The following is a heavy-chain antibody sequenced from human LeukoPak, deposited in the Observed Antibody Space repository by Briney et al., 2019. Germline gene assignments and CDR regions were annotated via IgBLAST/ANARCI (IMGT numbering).Heavy chain of an antibody. D-gene: IGHD3-3*01. V-gene: IGHV4-59*01. CDR2: IYYSGST. Sequence: SETLSLTCAVYGGSFSGYYWTWIRQPPGKGLEWIGYIYYSGSTNYNPSLKSRVTISVDTSKNQFSLKLSSVTAADTAVYYCARAPYYDFWSGYYTWGQGTLVTVSS. CDR3: ARAPYYDFWSGYYT. J-gene: IGHJ5*02. CDR1: GGSFSGYY.